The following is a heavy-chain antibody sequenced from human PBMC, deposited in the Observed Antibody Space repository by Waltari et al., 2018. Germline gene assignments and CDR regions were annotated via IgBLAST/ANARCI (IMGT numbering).Heavy chain of an antibody. J-gene: IGHJ6*02. CDR1: DFTFDDYT. D-gene: IGHD2-21*02. V-gene: IGHV3-43*01. Sequence: EVQLVESGGGVVQPGGSMTLSCAASDFTFDDYTMHWVRQVPGKGLEWVSLITGDGACTYDADAGKGRFTISRDNRKNALCLQMNSLRTEDTALYYCTRVKRDWYYYGMDVWGRGTTVTVSS. CDR3: TRVKRDWYYYGMDV. CDR2: ITGDGACT.